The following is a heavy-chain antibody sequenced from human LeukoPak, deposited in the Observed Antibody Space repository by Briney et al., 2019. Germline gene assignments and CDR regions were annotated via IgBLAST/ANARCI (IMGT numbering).Heavy chain of an antibody. CDR2: ISSSGNS. J-gene: IGHJ5*02. CDR1: GDSISDFY. D-gene: IGHD2-21*02. V-gene: IGHV4-59*01. Sequence: SETLSLTCTVSGDSISDFYWTWIRRTPGKGLEWIGFISSSGNSNYSPSLESRVSFSLDTSKSQFSLSLKSVTAADTAVYYCARVFRGAVTSNSFDPWGQGILVTVSS. CDR3: ARVFRGAVTSNSFDP.